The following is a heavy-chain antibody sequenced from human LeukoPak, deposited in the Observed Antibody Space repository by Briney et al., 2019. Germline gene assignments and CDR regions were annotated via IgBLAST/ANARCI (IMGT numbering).Heavy chain of an antibody. D-gene: IGHD2-21*01. V-gene: IGHV4-38-2*02. CDR2: IDYSGST. CDR1: GYSITNGYY. CDR3: ARNPHVVVVVAKIYWFDP. Sequence: SETLSLTCSVSGYSITNGYYWAWIRQPPGKGLEWIGSIDYSGSTYYNPSLKSRVTISVDTSKNQFSLKVSSVTAADAAVYYCARNPHVVVVVAKIYWFDPWGQGTLVTVSS. J-gene: IGHJ5*02.